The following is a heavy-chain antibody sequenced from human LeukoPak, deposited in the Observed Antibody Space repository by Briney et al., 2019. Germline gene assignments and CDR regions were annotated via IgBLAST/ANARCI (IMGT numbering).Heavy chain of an antibody. Sequence: ASVKVSCKASGYTFTGYYMHWVRQAPGQGLEWMGWINPNSGGTNYAQKFQGRVTMTRDTSISTAYMELSRLRSDDTAVYYCARDGNRRADFWSGYYLYYYYYMDVWGKGTTVTVSS. D-gene: IGHD3-3*01. CDR3: ARDGNRRADFWSGYYLYYYYYMDV. CDR1: GYTFTGYY. J-gene: IGHJ6*03. CDR2: INPNSGGT. V-gene: IGHV1-2*02.